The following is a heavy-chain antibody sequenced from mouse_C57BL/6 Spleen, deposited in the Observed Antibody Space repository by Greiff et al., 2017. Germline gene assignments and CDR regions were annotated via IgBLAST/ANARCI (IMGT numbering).Heavy chain of an antibody. D-gene: IGHD2-3*01. CDR2: INPGSGGT. V-gene: IGHV1-54*01. CDR1: GYAFTNSL. J-gene: IGHJ3*01. CDR3: ARADGYYGWFAD. Sequence: VQLQQPGAELVRPGTSVKVSCKASGYAFTNSLIEWVKQRPGQGLEWIGVINPGSGGTNYNEKFKGKATLTADKSSSTAYMQLSSLTSEDSAVFFCARADGYYGWFADWGQGTLVTVSA.